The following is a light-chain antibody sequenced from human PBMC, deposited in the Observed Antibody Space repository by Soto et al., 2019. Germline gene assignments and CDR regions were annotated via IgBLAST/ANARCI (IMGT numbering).Light chain of an antibody. Sequence: DIQLTQSPSSLSASVGDRVTITCRASQSIISYLNWYQQKPGKAPKLLIYAASSLQSGVPSRFSGSGSGTDFTLTISSLQPEDFATYYCQQSYSTLWTFGQGTKVDI. V-gene: IGKV1-39*01. CDR2: AAS. CDR1: QSIISY. CDR3: QQSYSTLWT. J-gene: IGKJ1*01.